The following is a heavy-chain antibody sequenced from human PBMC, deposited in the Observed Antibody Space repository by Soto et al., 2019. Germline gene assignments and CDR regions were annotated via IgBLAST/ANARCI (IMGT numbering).Heavy chain of an antibody. CDR2: ISSSSSYI. CDR3: ARVPARRPYGMDV. V-gene: IGHV3-21*01. Sequence: GGSLRLACAASGFTFSSYSMNWVRQAPGKGLEWVSSISSSSSYIYYADSVKGRFTISRDNAKNSLYLQMNSLRAEDTAVYYCARVPARRPYGMDVWGPGTTVTVFS. D-gene: IGHD2-15*01. CDR1: GFTFSSYS. J-gene: IGHJ6*02.